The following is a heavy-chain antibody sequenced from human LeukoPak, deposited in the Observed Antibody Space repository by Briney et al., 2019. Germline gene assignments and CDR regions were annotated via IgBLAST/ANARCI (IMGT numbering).Heavy chain of an antibody. V-gene: IGHV3-9*01. CDR1: GFPFDDYA. Sequence: GRSLRLSCAASGFPFDDYAMHWVRQAPGKGLEWVSGISWNSGSIGYADSVKGRFTISRDNAKNSLYLQMNSLRAEDTALYYCAKGLSYGYYYYYGMDVWGQGTTVTVSS. CDR3: AKGLSYGYYYYYGMDV. D-gene: IGHD5-18*01. J-gene: IGHJ6*02. CDR2: ISWNSGSI.